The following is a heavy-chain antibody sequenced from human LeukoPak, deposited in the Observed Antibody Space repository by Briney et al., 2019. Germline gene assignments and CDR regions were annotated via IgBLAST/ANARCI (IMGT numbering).Heavy chain of an antibody. D-gene: IGHD5-18*01. V-gene: IGHV3-33*01. CDR2: IWYGGSNK. CDR1: GFTFSSYG. Sequence: GGSLRLSCAASGFTFSSYGMRWVRQAPGKGLEWVAVIWYGGSNKYYAYSVKGRFTISRDNSKNTLYLQITGHRAEDTSVCYCARTYDYSYGHIDYRGQGTPVTVSS. J-gene: IGHJ4*02. CDR3: ARTYDYSYGHIDY.